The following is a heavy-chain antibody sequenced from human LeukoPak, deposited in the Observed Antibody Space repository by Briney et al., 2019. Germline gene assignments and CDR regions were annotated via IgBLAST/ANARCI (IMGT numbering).Heavy chain of an antibody. Sequence: GGSLRLSCAASGFTFSSYAMSWVRQAPGKGLEWVSAISGSGGSTYYADSVKGRFTISRDNSKNTLYLQMNSLRAEDTAVYYCAKDRDSSGYQGYTDVWGKGTTVTVSS. V-gene: IGHV3-23*01. J-gene: IGHJ6*03. D-gene: IGHD3-22*01. CDR1: GFTFSSYA. CDR2: ISGSGGST. CDR3: AKDRDSSGYQGYTDV.